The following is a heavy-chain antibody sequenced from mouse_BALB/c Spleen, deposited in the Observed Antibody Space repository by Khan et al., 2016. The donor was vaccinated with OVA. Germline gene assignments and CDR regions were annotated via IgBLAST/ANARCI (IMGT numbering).Heavy chain of an antibody. J-gene: IGHJ4*01. CDR2: ISYSGST. D-gene: IGHD2-12*01. CDR3: ERDSSRCNYAMDY. V-gene: IGHV3-2*02. Sequence: EVQLQESGPGLVKPSQSLSLTCTVTGYSFTSDYAWNWIRQLPGNKLEWMGYISYSGSTNYNPALKSRIFITRDTSKNPFFLQLNSVTTEDTATYTGERDSSRCNYAMDYWGQGTSVTVSS. CDR1: GYSFTSDYA.